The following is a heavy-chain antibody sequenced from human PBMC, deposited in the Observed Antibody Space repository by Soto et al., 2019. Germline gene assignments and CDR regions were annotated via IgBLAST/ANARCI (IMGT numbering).Heavy chain of an antibody. Sequence: QVQLVQSGAEEKKPGASVKVSCKASGYTFTSYAMHWVRQAPGQRLEWMGWINAGNGNTKYSQKCQGRVTITRDTSASTAYMELSSLRSEDTAVYYCARDIGGYVDYWGQGTLVTVSS. D-gene: IGHD3-22*01. J-gene: IGHJ4*02. CDR1: GYTFTSYA. CDR3: ARDIGGYVDY. V-gene: IGHV1-3*05. CDR2: INAGNGNT.